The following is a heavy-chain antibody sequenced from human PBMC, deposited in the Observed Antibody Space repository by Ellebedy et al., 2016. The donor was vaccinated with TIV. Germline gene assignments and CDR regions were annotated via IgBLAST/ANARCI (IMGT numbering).Heavy chain of an antibody. D-gene: IGHD4-17*01. Sequence: AASVKVSCKASGYTFTGYYMHWVRQAPGQGLEWMGWINPNSGGTNYAQKFQGWVTMTRNTSISTAYMELSRLRSDDTAVYYCARDGAVTTVFDYWGQGTLVTVSS. CDR2: INPNSGGT. CDR3: ARDGAVTTVFDY. J-gene: IGHJ4*02. V-gene: IGHV1-2*04. CDR1: GYTFTGYY.